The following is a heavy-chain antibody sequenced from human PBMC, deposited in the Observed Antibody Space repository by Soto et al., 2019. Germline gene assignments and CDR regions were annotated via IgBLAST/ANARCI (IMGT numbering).Heavy chain of an antibody. CDR1: GYTFTSYG. J-gene: IGHJ4*02. D-gene: IGHD6-13*01. V-gene: IGHV1-18*01. Sequence: QVQLVQSGAEVKKPGASVKVSCKASGYTFTSYGISWVRQAPGQGLEWMGWISGYNGNTNYAQKLQGRVTMTTDTSTSTAYMELRSLRSDDTAVYYCARPTLQLGIPSAGAFGYWGQGTLVTVSS. CDR3: ARPTLQLGIPSAGAFGY. CDR2: ISGYNGNT.